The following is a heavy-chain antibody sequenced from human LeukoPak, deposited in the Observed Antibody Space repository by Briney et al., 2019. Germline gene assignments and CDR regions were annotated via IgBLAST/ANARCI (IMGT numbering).Heavy chain of an antibody. CDR2: ITSSGSTI. D-gene: IGHD3-10*01. Sequence: PGRRLRLSSAASGFTSSDYYMSSIPHAPQKGLERVSYITSSGSTIYYADPVKGRFTISRDNAKNSLYLQMNSLRAEDTAVYYCASCGVRGDTRFGLWGQGTLVTVSS. J-gene: IGHJ4*02. CDR3: ASCGVRGDTRFGL. V-gene: IGHV3-11*01. CDR1: GFTSSDYY.